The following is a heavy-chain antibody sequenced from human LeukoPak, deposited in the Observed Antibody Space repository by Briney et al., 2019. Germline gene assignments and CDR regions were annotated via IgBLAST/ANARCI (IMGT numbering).Heavy chain of an antibody. CDR2: IYYSGST. Sequence: SETLSLTCTVSGGSISSYYWSWIRQPPGKGLKWIGYIYYSGSTNYNPSLKSRVTISVDTSKNQFSLKLSSVTAADTAVYYCARDVSRGGYSSGWTAPYYYGMDVWGQGTTVTVSS. CDR1: GGSISSYY. V-gene: IGHV4-59*01. J-gene: IGHJ6*02. CDR3: ARDVSRGGYSSGWTAPYYYGMDV. D-gene: IGHD6-19*01.